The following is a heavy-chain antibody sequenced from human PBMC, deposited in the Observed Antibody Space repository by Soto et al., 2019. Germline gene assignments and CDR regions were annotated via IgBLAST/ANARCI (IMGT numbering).Heavy chain of an antibody. Sequence: SETLSLTCAVSGGSISGSYWLNWVRQPPGKGLEWIGKIYHSGSTNYNPSLKNRVTISVDKSNNQFPLRLSSVTAADTAVYFCVTSLNYDFWRDGGRHYYFDYWGQGTLVTVSS. CDR2: IYHSGST. V-gene: IGHV4-4*02. D-gene: IGHD3-3*01. CDR1: GGSISGSYW. J-gene: IGHJ4*02. CDR3: VTSLNYDFWRDGGRHYYFDY.